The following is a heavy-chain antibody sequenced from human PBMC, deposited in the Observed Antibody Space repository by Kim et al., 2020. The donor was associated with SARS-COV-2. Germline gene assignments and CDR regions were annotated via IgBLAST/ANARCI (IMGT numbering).Heavy chain of an antibody. Sequence: SETLSLTCAVSGGSFTGFYWSWIRQPPGKGLEWIGHINHSGSTRYSPSLKSRVTLSLDAAKNQLSLNLKSVTAADTAVYFCARGPLRVLQKTLISGFDFWGQGTQVTVSS. V-gene: IGHV4-34*01. CDR1: GGSFTGFY. CDR3: ARGPLRVLQKTLISGFDF. CDR2: INHSGST. J-gene: IGHJ4*02. D-gene: IGHD3-16*01.